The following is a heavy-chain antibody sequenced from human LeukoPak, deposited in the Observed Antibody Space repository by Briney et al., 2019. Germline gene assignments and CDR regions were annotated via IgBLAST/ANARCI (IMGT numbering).Heavy chain of an antibody. CDR2: IRYDGSNK. V-gene: IGHV3-30*02. J-gene: IGHJ3*02. D-gene: IGHD2-2*01. CDR3: AKGLGYQLLTNHDAFDI. Sequence: GGSLRLSCAASGFTFSSYGMHWVRQAPGKGLEWVAFIRYDGSNKYYADSVKGRFTISRDNSKNTLYLQMNSLRAEDTAVYYCAKGLGYQLLTNHDAFDIWGQGTMVAVSS. CDR1: GFTFSSYG.